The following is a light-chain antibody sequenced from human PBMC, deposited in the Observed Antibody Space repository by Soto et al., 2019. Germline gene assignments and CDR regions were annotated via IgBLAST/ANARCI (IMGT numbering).Light chain of an antibody. CDR1: QFVSSN. J-gene: IGKJ5*01. CDR2: GAS. V-gene: IGKV3D-15*01. Sequence: EIVMMHSPITLSVSPGERATLSCGAGQFVSSNLAWYQQTPGQAPRLLIYGASTRATGIPARFSGSGSGTEFTLTISNLQSEDFAVYFCQQFHNWPPIPFGQGTRLEIK. CDR3: QQFHNWPPIP.